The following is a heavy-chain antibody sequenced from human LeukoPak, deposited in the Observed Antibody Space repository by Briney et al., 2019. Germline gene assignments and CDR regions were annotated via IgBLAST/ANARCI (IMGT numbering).Heavy chain of an antibody. CDR3: AKDELGIATNFDY. V-gene: IGHV3-30*18. CDR2: ISYDGSNK. Sequence: GGSLRLSCAASGFTFSSYGMHWVRQAPGKGLEWVAVISYDGSNKYYADSVKGRFTISRDNSKNTLYLQMNSLRAEDTAVYYCAKDELGIATNFDYWGQGTLVTVSS. D-gene: IGHD7-27*01. CDR1: GFTFSSYG. J-gene: IGHJ4*02.